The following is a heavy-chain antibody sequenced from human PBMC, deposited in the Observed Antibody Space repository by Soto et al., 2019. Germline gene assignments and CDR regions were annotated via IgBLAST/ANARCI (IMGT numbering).Heavy chain of an antibody. Sequence: SVKVSCKASGGTFSSYAISWVRQAPGQGLEWMGGIIPIFGTANYAQKFQGRVTITADESTSTAYMELSSLRSEDTAVYYCARDGYCSSTSCYPGSGSGMDVWGQGTTVTVSS. V-gene: IGHV1-69*13. CDR2: IIPIFGTA. CDR3: ARDGYCSSTSCYPGSGSGMDV. D-gene: IGHD2-2*01. CDR1: GGTFSSYA. J-gene: IGHJ6*02.